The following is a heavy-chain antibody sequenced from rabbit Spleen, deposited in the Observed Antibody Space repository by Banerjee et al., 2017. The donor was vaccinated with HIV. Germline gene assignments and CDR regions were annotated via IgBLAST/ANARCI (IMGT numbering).Heavy chain of an antibody. J-gene: IGHJ4*01. CDR1: GFDFSGYY. CDR3: ARGPPYAGYTTYGYVYFNL. V-gene: IGHV1S7*01. CDR2: IDPVFGST. D-gene: IGHD7-1*01. Sequence: QLKESGGGLVQPGGSLKLSCKASGFDFSGYYLSWVRQAPGKGLEWIGYIDPVFGSTYDADWVNGRFTISSDNAQNTLYLQLKSLTAADTATYFCARGPPYAGYTTYGYVYFNLWGPGTLVTVS.